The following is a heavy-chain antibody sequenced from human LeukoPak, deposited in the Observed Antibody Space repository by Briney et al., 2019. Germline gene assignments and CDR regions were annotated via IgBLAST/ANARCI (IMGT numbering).Heavy chain of an antibody. J-gene: IGHJ4*02. CDR3: ARESPYYDILTGYYDY. CDR1: GYTFISYG. V-gene: IGHV1-69*05. CDR2: IIPIFGTA. D-gene: IGHD3-9*01. Sequence: SVKVSCKASGYTFISYGISWVRQAPGQGLEWMGRIIPIFGTANYAQKFQGRVTITTDESTSTAYMELSSLRSEDTAVYYCARESPYYDILTGYYDYWGQGTLVTVSS.